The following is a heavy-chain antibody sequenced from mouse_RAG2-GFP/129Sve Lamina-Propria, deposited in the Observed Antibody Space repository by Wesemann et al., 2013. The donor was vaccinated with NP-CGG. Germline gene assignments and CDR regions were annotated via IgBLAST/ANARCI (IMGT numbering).Heavy chain of an antibody. CDR1: GFNIKDYY. D-gene: IGHD4-1*01. CDR2: IDPSDSYT. Sequence: VQLQQSGAELVKPGASVKLSCTASGFNIKDYYMHWVKQRTEQGLEWIGVIDPSDSYTNYNQKFKGKATLTVDTSSSTAYMQLSSLTSEDSAVYYCARGWDGYWGQGTTLTVSS. V-gene: IGHV1-69*02. CDR3: ARGWDGY. J-gene: IGHJ2*01.